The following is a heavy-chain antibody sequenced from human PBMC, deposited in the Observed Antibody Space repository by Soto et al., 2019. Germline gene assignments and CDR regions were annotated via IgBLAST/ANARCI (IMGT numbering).Heavy chain of an antibody. J-gene: IGHJ3*01. V-gene: IGHV1-18*01. CDR3: ARYPYGKDAFDL. D-gene: IGHD4-17*01. CDR1: GFAFSEYG. Sequence: QVQLVQSGAEVKKPGAAVTVSCKASGFAFSEYGFSWVRQAPGQGLEWMAWVSLYNGDINYAQKFQGRVTMTTDTSTETVYMEMRSLRSDDTAVYYCARYPYGKDAFDLWGQGTMVSVSS. CDR2: VSLYNGDI.